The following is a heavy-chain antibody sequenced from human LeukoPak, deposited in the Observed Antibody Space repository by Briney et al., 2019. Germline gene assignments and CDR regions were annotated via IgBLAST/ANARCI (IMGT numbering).Heavy chain of an antibody. CDR2: IYYSGST. D-gene: IGHD3-10*01. CDR1: GGSISSNSYY. V-gene: IGHV4-61*01. Sequence: SETLSLTCTVSGGSISSNSYYWSWIRQPPGKGLEWIGYIYYSGSTNYNPSLKSRVTISVDTSKNQFSLKLSSVTAADTAVYYCARGHPGYYGSGSYYNVYWYFDLWGRGTLVTVSS. CDR3: ARGHPGYYGSGSYYNVYWYFDL. J-gene: IGHJ2*01.